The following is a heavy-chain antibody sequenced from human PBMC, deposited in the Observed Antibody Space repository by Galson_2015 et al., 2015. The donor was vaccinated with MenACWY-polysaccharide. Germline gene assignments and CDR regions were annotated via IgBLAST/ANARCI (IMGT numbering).Heavy chain of an antibody. CDR1: GVTLSNYG. V-gene: IGHV3-23*01. J-gene: IGHJ4*02. D-gene: IGHD2/OR15-2a*01. CDR2: ISVRVDST. CDR3: ARGSNIWKYLDY. Sequence: SLRLSCAGSGVTLSNYGMSWVRQAPGKGLEWVSVISVRVDSTHYADSAKGRFTVSRDNSRNTLYLQMNSLRGDDTAVYFCARGSNIWKYLDYWGQGALVTVSS.